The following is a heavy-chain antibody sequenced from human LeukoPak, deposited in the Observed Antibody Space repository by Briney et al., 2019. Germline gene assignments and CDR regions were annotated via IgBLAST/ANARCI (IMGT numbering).Heavy chain of an antibody. CDR2: IYYSRST. J-gene: IGHJ4*02. CDR1: GGSISSSSYY. CDR3: ARHLEVVVITLWSPYYFDY. D-gene: IGHD3-22*01. V-gene: IGHV4-39*01. Sequence: TSETLSLTCTVSGGSISSSSYYWGWIRQPPGKGLEWIGSIYYSRSTYYNPSLKSRVTISVDTSKNQFSLKLSSVTAADTAVYYCARHLEVVVITLWSPYYFDYWGQGTLVTVSS.